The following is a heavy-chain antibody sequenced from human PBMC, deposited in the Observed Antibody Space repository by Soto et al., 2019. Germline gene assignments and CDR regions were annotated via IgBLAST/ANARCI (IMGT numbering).Heavy chain of an antibody. CDR3: ARDASPQLVSQNWFDP. CDR1: GFTFSSYS. J-gene: IGHJ5*02. D-gene: IGHD6-6*01. Sequence: GGSLRLSCAASGFTFSSYSMNWVRQAPGKGLEWVSYISSSSSTIYYADSVKGRFTISRDNAKNSLYLQMNSLRDEDTALYYCARDASPQLVSQNWFDPWGQGTLVTVSS. V-gene: IGHV3-48*02. CDR2: ISSSSSTI.